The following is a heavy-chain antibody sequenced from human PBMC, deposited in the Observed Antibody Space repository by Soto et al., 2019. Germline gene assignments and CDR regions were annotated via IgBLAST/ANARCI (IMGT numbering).Heavy chain of an antibody. CDR2: IYSLGNT. V-gene: IGHV4-39*01. CDR1: GGSISSSSYY. J-gene: IGHJ4*02. D-gene: IGHD3-22*01. Sequence: QMQLQESGPGLVKPSETLSLTCTVSGGSISSSSYYWGWIRQPPGQGLEWLGTIYSLGNTYYNPSLKSRVTISVDKSKSQLFLKLSSVTAPDTAVYYWARQIYDSSGYSYAYWGQGTLVTVSS. CDR3: ARQIYDSSGYSYAY.